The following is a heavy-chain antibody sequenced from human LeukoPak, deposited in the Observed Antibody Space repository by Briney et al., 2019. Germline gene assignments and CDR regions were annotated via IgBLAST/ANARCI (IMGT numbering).Heavy chain of an antibody. CDR1: GGSISSSSYY. J-gene: IGHJ6*02. V-gene: IGHV4-39*07. CDR2: IYYSGST. D-gene: IGHD4-17*01. Sequence: SETLSLTCTVSGGSISSSSYYWGWIRQPPGKGLGWIGSIYYSGSTYYNPSLKSRVTISVDTSKNQFSLKLSSVTAADTAVYYCARDLLDGDYGAYYYGMDVWGQGTTVTVSS. CDR3: ARDLLDGDYGAYYYGMDV.